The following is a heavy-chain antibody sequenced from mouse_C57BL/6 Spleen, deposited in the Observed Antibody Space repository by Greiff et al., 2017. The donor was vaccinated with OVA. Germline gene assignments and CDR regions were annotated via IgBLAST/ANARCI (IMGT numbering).Heavy chain of an antibody. CDR2: IYPGSGST. CDR1: GYTFTSYW. D-gene: IGHD3-2*02. CDR3: ARGQLRLPGAY. V-gene: IGHV1-55*01. Sequence: QVQLQQPGAELVKPGASVKMSCKASGYTFTSYWITWVKQRPGQGLEWIGDIYPGSGSTNYNEKFKSKATLTVDTSSSTAYMRLSSLTSEDSAVYYCARGQLRLPGAYWGQGTLVTVSA. J-gene: IGHJ3*01.